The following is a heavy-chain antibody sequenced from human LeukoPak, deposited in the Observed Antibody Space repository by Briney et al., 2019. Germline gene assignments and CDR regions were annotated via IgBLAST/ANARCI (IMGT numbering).Heavy chain of an antibody. D-gene: IGHD6-25*01. CDR2: ISSSGFII. J-gene: IGHJ4*02. CDR1: GFTFSSYE. CDR3: ARDLSARLNS. Sequence: PGGSLRLSCAASGFTFSSYEMYWVRQAPGQGLEWVSYISSSGFIIYYADSVKGRFTISRDNAKKSLYLQLNSLRGEDTGVYYCARDLSARLNSWGQGTLVTVSA. V-gene: IGHV3-48*03.